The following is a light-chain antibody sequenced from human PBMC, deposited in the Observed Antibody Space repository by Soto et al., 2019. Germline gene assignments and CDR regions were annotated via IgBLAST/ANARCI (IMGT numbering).Light chain of an antibody. V-gene: IGLV2-8*01. CDR1: SSDVGGYNY. Sequence: QSALTQPPSASGSPGQSVTISCTRTSSDVGGYNYVSWYQQHPGKAPKLMIYEVSKRPSGVPDRFSGSKSGNTASLTVSGLQAEDEADYYCSSYAGSQEVFGGGTKLTVL. CDR2: EVS. J-gene: IGLJ2*01. CDR3: SSYAGSQEV.